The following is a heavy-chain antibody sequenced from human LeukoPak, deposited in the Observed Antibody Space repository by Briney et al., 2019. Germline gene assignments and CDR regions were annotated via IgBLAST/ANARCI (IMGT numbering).Heavy chain of an antibody. D-gene: IGHD6-13*01. V-gene: IGHV1-2*02. Sequence: GASVKVSCKVSGYTLTELSMHWVRQAPGQGLEWMGWINPNSGGTNYAQKFQGRVTMTRDTSISTAYMELSRLRSDDTAVYYCARGDGEAASLWENWFDPWGQGTLVTVSS. J-gene: IGHJ5*02. CDR1: GYTLTELS. CDR3: ARGDGEAASLWENWFDP. CDR2: INPNSGGT.